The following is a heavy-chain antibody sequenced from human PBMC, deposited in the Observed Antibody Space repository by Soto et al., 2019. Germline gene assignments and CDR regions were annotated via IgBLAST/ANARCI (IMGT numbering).Heavy chain of an antibody. J-gene: IGHJ4*02. CDR1: GFTFSSYA. CDR3: ASGGSYYFQSKTQSVGY. V-gene: IGHV3-30-3*01. Sequence: GGSLRLSCAASGFTFSSYAMHWVRQAPGKGLEWVAVISYDGSNKYYADSVKGRFTISRDNSKNTLYLQMNSLRAEDTAVYYCASGGSYYFQSKTQSVGYWGQGTLVTVSS. D-gene: IGHD1-26*01. CDR2: ISYDGSNK.